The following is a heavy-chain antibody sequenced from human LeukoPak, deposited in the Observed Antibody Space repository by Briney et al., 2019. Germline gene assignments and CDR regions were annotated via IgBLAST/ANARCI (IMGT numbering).Heavy chain of an antibody. CDR3: ARARSGWYLDY. V-gene: IGHV1-69*01. J-gene: IGHJ4*02. CDR1: VAIFSSYA. CDR2: FLPMFGTA. Sequence: SVNVSSSASVAIFSSYAISCVRFSLRLGLECMAWFLPMFGTANYAQEFQVRVTITADESTSTAYMDLSSLRSEDTAVYYCARARSGWYLDYWGQGTLVTVSS. D-gene: IGHD6-19*01.